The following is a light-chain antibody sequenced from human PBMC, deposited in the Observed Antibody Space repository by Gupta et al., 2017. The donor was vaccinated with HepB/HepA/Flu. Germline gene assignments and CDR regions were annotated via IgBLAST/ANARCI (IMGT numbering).Light chain of an antibody. CDR3: QQYDISLT. CDR1: QDIRNY. CDR2: DAS. J-gene: IGKJ4*01. Sequence: DIQMTQSPSSLSESVGDRVTITCQASQDIRNYLNWYQQKPGKAPKLLIYDASNLETGFPSRFSGSGSGTDFTFTISSLQPEDIATYYCQQYDISLTFGGGTKVEIK. V-gene: IGKV1-33*01.